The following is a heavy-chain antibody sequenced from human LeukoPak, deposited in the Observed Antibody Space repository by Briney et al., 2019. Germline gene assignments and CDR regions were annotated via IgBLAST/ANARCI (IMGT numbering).Heavy chain of an antibody. V-gene: IGHV1-2*04. J-gene: IGHJ6*02. D-gene: IGHD6-13*01. CDR2: INPNSGGT. Sequence: GASVKVSCKASGGTFSSYAISWVRQAPGQGLEWMGWINPNSGGTNYAQKFQGWVTMTRDTSISTAYMELSRLRSDDTAVYYCARDWPIAAADSQNYYYYGMDVWGQGTTVTVSS. CDR1: GGTFSSYA. CDR3: ARDWPIAAADSQNYYYYGMDV.